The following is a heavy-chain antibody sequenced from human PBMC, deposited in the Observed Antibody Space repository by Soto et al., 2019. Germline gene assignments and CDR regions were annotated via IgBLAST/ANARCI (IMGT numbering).Heavy chain of an antibody. CDR2: INHSGST. J-gene: IGHJ6*02. CDR1: GGSFSGYY. D-gene: IGHD6-13*01. Sequence: SETLSLTCAVYGGSFSGYYWSWIRQPPGKXLEWIGEINHSGSTNYNPSLKSRVTISVDTSKNQFSLKLSSVTAADTAVYYCARGRARGSSSWYGGYYYYGMDVWGQGTTVTVSS. V-gene: IGHV4-34*01. CDR3: ARGRARGSSSWYGGYYYYGMDV.